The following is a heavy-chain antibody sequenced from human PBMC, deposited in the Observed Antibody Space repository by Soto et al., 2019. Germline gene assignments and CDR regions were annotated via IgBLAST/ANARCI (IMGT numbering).Heavy chain of an antibody. Sequence: QVQLVQSGAEVKKPGASVKVSCKASGYTFTSYDINWVRQATGQGLEWMGWMNPNRGNTGYAQKFQGRVTMTRNPSISTAYLELSSLRSEDTAVYYCASLYSSGWTHYGMDVWGQGTTVTVSS. CDR2: MNPNRGNT. CDR1: GYTFTSYD. CDR3: ASLYSSGWTHYGMDV. D-gene: IGHD6-19*01. V-gene: IGHV1-8*01. J-gene: IGHJ6*02.